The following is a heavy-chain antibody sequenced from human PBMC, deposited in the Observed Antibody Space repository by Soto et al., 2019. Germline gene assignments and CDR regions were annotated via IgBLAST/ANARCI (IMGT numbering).Heavy chain of an antibody. J-gene: IGHJ6*02. CDR2: ISNDGSNK. CDR3: PNVLRISSAFDF. CDR1: GFSFSTYG. V-gene: IGHV3-30*18. Sequence: QVHLVESGGGVVQPGRSLRLSCAASGFSFSTYGMHWVRQAPGKGLEWVAFISNDGSNKYYADSVKGRFTISRDNSKNRLFLKMNTLGADYSARCSCPNVLRISSAFDFWGQGTTVTVSS. D-gene: IGHD2-15*01.